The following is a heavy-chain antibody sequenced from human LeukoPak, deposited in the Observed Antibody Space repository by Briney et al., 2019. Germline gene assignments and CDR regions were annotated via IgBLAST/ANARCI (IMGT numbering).Heavy chain of an antibody. V-gene: IGHV4-39*01. CDR3: ARQTGSGLFILP. CDR2: ICYSGNT. D-gene: IGHD3/OR15-3a*01. Sequence: KASETLSLTCTVSGVSISSSNSYWGWIRQPPGKGLEWIGSICYSGNTYYNASLKSQVSISIDTSKNQFSLRLTSVTAADTAVYYCARQTGSGLFILPGGQGTLVTVSS. CDR1: GVSISSSNSY. J-gene: IGHJ4*02.